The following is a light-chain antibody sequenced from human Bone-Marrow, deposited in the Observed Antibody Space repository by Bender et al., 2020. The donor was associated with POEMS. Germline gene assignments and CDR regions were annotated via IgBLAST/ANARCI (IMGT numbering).Light chain of an antibody. CDR1: ALSQKY. Sequence: SSELTQPPSVSVSPGQTARITCSGDALSQKYAYWYQQKSGLAPVLVIYDDDKRPSGIPERFSGSSSGTMATLTLSGARVDDEGDYYCYSTDISGNHGVFGGGTKVTVL. J-gene: IGLJ3*02. CDR3: YSTDISGNHGV. V-gene: IGLV3-10*01. CDR2: DDD.